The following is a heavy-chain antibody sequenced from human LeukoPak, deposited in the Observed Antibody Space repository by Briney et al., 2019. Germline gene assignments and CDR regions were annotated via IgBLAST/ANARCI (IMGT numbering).Heavy chain of an antibody. J-gene: IGHJ4*02. V-gene: IGHV4-38-2*02. CDR3: ARGENPLNIHIAIIDY. D-gene: IGHD6-13*01. CDR1: GYSISSGYY. CDR2: IFHGGST. Sequence: SETLSLTCTVSGYSISSGYYWAWIRQSPGKGLEWIGSIFHGGSTYYNPSLKSRVTISVDTTTNQFSLKLSTVTAADTAVYYWARGENPLNIHIAIIDYGGQGTLVTVSS.